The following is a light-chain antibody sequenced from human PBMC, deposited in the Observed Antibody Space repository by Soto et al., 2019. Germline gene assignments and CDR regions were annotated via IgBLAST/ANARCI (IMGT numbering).Light chain of an antibody. CDR2: GAS. Sequence: EVVVTQSPGTLSVSPGERATLSCRASQSVSSNLAWYQQKPGQAPRLLIYGASTRATGIPARFSGSGSGTEFTLTISSLQSEDFAVYYCQQYIIRPRAFGQGTKVEIK. V-gene: IGKV3-15*01. CDR3: QQYIIRPRA. J-gene: IGKJ1*01. CDR1: QSVSSN.